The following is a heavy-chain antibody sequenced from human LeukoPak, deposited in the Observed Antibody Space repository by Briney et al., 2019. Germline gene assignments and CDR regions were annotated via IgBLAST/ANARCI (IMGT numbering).Heavy chain of an antibody. V-gene: IGHV3-21*01. D-gene: IGHD6-6*01. Sequence: PGGSLRLSCAASGFTLSSYSMNWVRQAPGKGLEWVSYISSSSTHIYYADSAKGRFTISRDNARNSLYLQMNSLRAEDTAIYYCVRSEHSSSSFDYWGQGTLVTVSS. J-gene: IGHJ4*02. CDR3: VRSEHSSSSFDY. CDR1: GFTLSSYS. CDR2: ISSSSTHI.